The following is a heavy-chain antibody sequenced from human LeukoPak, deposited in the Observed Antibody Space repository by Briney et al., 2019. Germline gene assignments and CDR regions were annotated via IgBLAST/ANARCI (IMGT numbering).Heavy chain of an antibody. V-gene: IGHV1-69*13. Sequence: SVKVSCKASGGTFSSYAISWVRQAPGQGLEWMGGIIPIFGTANYAQKFQGRVTITADESTSTAYMELSGLKSEDTAVYYCARGGATVAVAASLWGQGTLVIVSS. CDR2: IIPIFGTA. D-gene: IGHD6-19*01. J-gene: IGHJ4*02. CDR1: GGTFSSYA. CDR3: ARGGATVAVAASL.